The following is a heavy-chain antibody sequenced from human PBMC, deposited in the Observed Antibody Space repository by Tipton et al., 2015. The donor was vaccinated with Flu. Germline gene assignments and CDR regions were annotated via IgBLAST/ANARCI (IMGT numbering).Heavy chain of an antibody. D-gene: IGHD1-14*01. V-gene: IGHV3-53*01. CDR3: ARDEGGTYPD. J-gene: IGHJ4*02. CDR2: VYDDGRT. CDR1: GFTVSTSY. Sequence: QLVQSGGGLIRPGGSLRLSCAVSGFTVSTSYMSWVRQPPEKGLEWVSIVYDDGRTYYADSVEGRFAISRDNSKNILYLQMNSLRADDTAVYFCARDEGGTYPDWGQGTLVTVSS.